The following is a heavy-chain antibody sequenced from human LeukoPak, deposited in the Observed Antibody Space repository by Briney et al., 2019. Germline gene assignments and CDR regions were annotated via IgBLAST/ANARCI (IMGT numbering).Heavy chain of an antibody. Sequence: GRSLRLSCAASGFTFSSYGMHWVRQAPGKGLEWVAVIWYDGSNKYYADSVKGRFTISRDKSKNTLYLQMNSLRAGDTAVYYCAREAGLFSYFDYWGQGTLVTVSS. D-gene: IGHD3-22*01. V-gene: IGHV3-33*01. J-gene: IGHJ4*02. CDR1: GFTFSSYG. CDR3: AREAGLFSYFDY. CDR2: IWYDGSNK.